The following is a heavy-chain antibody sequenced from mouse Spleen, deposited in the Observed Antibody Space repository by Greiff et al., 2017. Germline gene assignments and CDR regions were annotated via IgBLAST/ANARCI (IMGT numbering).Heavy chain of an antibody. J-gene: IGHJ2*01. D-gene: IGHD2-12*01. Sequence: QVQLQQPGAELVMPGASVKLSCKASGYTFTSYWMHWVKQRPGQGLEWIGEIDPSDSYTNYNQKFKGKATLTVDKSSSTAYMQISSLTSEDSAVYSCARRGYSESSFDYWGQGTTLTGSS. CDR2: IDPSDSYT. CDR1: GYTFTSYW. V-gene: IGHV1-69*01. CDR3: ARRGYSESSFDY.